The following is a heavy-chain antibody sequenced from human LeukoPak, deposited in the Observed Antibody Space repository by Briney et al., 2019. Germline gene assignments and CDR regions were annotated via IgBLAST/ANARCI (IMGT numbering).Heavy chain of an antibody. J-gene: IGHJ4*02. CDR1: GYTFTSYG. V-gene: IGHV1-18*01. D-gene: IGHD2-8*01. CDR2: ISAYNGNT. Sequence: GASVKVSCKASGYTFTSYGISWVRQAPGQGLEWMGWISAYNGNTNYAQKLQGRVTMTTDTSTSTAYMELRSLRSDDTAVYYCARQGYRTNGVCSEADYWGQGTLVTVSS. CDR3: ARQGYRTNGVCSEADY.